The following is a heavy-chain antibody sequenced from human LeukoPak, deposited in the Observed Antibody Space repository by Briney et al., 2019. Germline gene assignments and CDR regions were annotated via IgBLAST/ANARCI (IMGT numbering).Heavy chain of an antibody. V-gene: IGHV1-24*01. CDR2: FDPEDGEA. J-gene: IGHJ4*02. D-gene: IGHD2-2*01. CDR1: GGTFSSYA. Sequence: ASVKVSCKASGGTFSSYAISWVRQAPGKGLEWMGGFDPEDGEAIYAQKFQGRVTMTEDTSTDTAYMELSSLRSEDTAVYYCATVDMLYCSSTSCYSDYWGQGTLVTVSS. CDR3: ATVDMLYCSSTSCYSDY.